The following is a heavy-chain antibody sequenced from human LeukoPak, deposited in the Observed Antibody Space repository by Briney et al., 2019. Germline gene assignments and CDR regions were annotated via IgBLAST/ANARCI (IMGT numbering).Heavy chain of an antibody. J-gene: IGHJ4*02. D-gene: IGHD3-3*01. CDR2: IYTTGST. CDR3: ARGGECSYDY. V-gene: IGHV4-4*07. Sequence: PSETLSLTCTVSDDSINDYYWSWIRQPAGKGLEWIGRIYTTGSTNYNPSLKSRVTMSIDMSKNQFSLNPSSVTAADTAVYYCARGGECSYDYWGQGTLVTVSS. CDR1: DDSINDYY.